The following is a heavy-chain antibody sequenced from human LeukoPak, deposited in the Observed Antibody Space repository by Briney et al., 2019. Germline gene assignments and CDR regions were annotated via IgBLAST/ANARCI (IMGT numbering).Heavy chain of an antibody. V-gene: IGHV3-7*01. D-gene: IGHD3-22*01. J-gene: IGHJ4*02. Sequence: GGSLRLSYAASGFTFSSYWMTWVRQAPGKGLEWVANIKQVGSEKYSVDSVKGRFTISRDNAKNSLYLQMSSLRAEDTAVYYCGRAAYSGNSDVNYWGQGTLVTVSS. CDR3: GRAAYSGNSDVNY. CDR1: GFTFSSYW. CDR2: IKQVGSEK.